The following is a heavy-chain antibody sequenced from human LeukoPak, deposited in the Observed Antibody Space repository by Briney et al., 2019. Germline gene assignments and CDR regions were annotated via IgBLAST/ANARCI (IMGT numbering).Heavy chain of an antibody. V-gene: IGHV4-34*01. J-gene: IGHJ4*02. D-gene: IGHD6-13*01. Sequence: SETLSLTCAVYGGSFSGYYWSWIRQPPGKGLEWIGEINHSGSTNYNPSLKSRVTISVDTSKNQFSLKLSSVTAADTAVYYRACAYRGHSSSEDYWGQGTLVTVSS. CDR3: ACAYRGHSSSEDY. CDR1: GGSFSGYY. CDR2: INHSGST.